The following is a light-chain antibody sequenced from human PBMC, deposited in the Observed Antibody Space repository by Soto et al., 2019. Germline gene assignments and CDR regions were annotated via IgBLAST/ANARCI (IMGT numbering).Light chain of an antibody. CDR3: QQSYSTLWT. V-gene: IGKV1-39*01. CDR1: QSISIY. J-gene: IGKJ1*01. Sequence: DIQMTQSPSSLSASVGDRVTITCRASQSISIYLNWYQLKPGKAPKLLIYAASSLQSGVPSRFSGSGSGTDFTLTISSLQPEDFATYYCQQSYSTLWTFGQGTKVDIK. CDR2: AAS.